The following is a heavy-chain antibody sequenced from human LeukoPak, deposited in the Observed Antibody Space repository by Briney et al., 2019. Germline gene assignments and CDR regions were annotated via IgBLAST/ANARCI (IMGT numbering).Heavy chain of an antibody. CDR2: MNPNSGNT. CDR1: GYTFSSYD. D-gene: IGHD6-13*01. CDR3: ARGGYSSSWYLPDY. Sequence: ASVKVSCKASGYTFSSYDINWVRQSTGQGLEWMGCMNPNSGNTGYAQKFQGRVTMTRNTSISTAYMELSSLRSEDTAVYYCARGGYSSSWYLPDYWGQGTLVTVSS. J-gene: IGHJ4*02. V-gene: IGHV1-8*01.